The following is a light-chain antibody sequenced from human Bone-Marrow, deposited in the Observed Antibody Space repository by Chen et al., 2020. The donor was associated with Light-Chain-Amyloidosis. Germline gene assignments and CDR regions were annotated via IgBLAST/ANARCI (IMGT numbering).Light chain of an antibody. J-gene: IGLJ3*02. CDR1: NIGSTS. CDR3: QVWDRSSDRPV. Sequence: SYVLTHPSSVSVAPGQTVPIACGGNNIGSTSVHWYQQTPGQAPLLVVYDDSDRPSGIPERLSGSNSGNTATLTISRVEAGDEADYYCQVWDRSSDRPVFGGGTKLTVL. V-gene: IGLV3-21*02. CDR2: DDS.